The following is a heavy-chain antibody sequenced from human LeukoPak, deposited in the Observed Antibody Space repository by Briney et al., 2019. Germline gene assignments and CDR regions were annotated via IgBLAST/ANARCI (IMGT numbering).Heavy chain of an antibody. Sequence: GGSLRLSCEASGFGFSGYGMHWVRQAPGKGLEWVAFIRYDGSNKYYVDSVTGRFTISRDNSKSTLYLQMNSLRAEDTAVYYCATDPATVGITTRDFWGQGTLVTVSS. D-gene: IGHD1-26*01. CDR1: GFGFSGYG. J-gene: IGHJ4*02. CDR3: ATDPATVGITTRDF. CDR2: IRYDGSNK. V-gene: IGHV3-30*02.